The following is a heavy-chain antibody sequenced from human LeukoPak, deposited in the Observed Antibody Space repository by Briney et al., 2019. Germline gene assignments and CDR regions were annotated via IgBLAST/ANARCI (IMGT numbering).Heavy chain of an antibody. Sequence: PSETLSLTCAVYGVSFCGFYWSWMPPPPGKGLEWIREINHSGSNNYNPFLKSRVTISVNTSKNHFFLKLSPVTAANTPEFYCARILFCSLDWFDRWGRGTLVTDSS. CDR2: INHSGSN. J-gene: IGHJ5*02. CDR3: ARILFCSLDWFDR. D-gene: IGHD3-10*02. CDR1: GVSFCGFY. V-gene: IGHV4-34*01.